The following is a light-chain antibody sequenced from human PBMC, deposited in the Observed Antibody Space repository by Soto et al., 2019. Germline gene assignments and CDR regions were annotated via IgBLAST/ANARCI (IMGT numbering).Light chain of an antibody. V-gene: IGKV3-11*01. J-gene: IGKJ2*01. CDR2: DAT. Sequence: EIVLTQSPATLSLSPGERATLSCRASQSVSYYVAWYQQKPGQAPRLLIYDATNRATGIPARFSGSGSGTDFTLTISSLEPEDFVVYYCQQRRNWPRYTFGQGTKLEIK. CDR1: QSVSYY. CDR3: QQRRNWPRYT.